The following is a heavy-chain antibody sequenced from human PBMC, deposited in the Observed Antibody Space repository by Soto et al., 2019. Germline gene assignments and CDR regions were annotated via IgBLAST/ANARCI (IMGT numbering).Heavy chain of an antibody. CDR3: ARGGEDIVVVPALWFDP. D-gene: IGHD2-2*01. CDR2: IYYSGST. Sequence: TSETLPLTCTVSGGSISSYYWSWIRQPPGKGLEWIGYIYYSGSTNYNPSLKSRVTISVDTSKNQFSLKLSSVTAADTAVYYCARGGEDIVVVPALWFDPWGQGTLVTVSS. J-gene: IGHJ5*02. CDR1: GGSISSYY. V-gene: IGHV4-59*01.